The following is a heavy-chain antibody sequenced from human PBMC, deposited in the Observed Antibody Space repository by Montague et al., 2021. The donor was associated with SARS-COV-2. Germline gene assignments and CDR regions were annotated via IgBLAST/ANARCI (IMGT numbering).Heavy chain of an antibody. CDR1: GGSNSSSSYY. D-gene: IGHD3-9*01. Sequence: ETLSLTCTVSGGSNSSSSYYWGWIRQPPGKGLEWIGSIYYSGSTXYNPSLKSRVTISVDTSKNQFSLKLSSVAAADTAVYYCARAHGLSGYYSPAYYFNYWGQGTLVTVSS. CDR2: IYYSGST. CDR3: ARAHGLSGYYSPAYYFNY. J-gene: IGHJ4*02. V-gene: IGHV4-39*07.